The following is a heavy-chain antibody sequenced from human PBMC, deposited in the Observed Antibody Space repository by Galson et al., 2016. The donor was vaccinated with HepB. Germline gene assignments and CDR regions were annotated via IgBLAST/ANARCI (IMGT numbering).Heavy chain of an antibody. D-gene: IGHD1-1*01. Sequence: SLRLSCAASGFTFSIHDMHWVRQVTGKGLEWVSAIETAGDTYYPDSVKGRFTISSENAKNSLYLQMNDLRAGDMAVYYCARGKSLLTMPWNYGLDVWGKGTAVTVSS. CDR2: IETAGDT. CDR1: GFTFSIHD. J-gene: IGHJ6*04. V-gene: IGHV3-13*01. CDR3: ARGKSLLTMPWNYGLDV.